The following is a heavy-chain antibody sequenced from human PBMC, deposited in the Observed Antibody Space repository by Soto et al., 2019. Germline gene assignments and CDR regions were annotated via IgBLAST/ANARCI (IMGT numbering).Heavy chain of an antibody. D-gene: IGHD2-2*01. CDR3: ARVGFYCSSTSCPRYYFDY. J-gene: IGHJ4*02. Sequence: GASVKVSCKASGCTFTSYAMHWVRQAPGQRLEWMGWINAGNGNTKYSQKFQGRVTITRDTSASTAYMELSSLRSEDTAVYYCARVGFYCSSTSCPRYYFDYWGQGTLVTVSS. V-gene: IGHV1-3*01. CDR2: INAGNGNT. CDR1: GCTFTSYA.